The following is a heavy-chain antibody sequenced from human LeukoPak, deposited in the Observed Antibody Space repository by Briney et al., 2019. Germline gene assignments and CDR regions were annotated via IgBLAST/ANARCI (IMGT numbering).Heavy chain of an antibody. CDR2: IYYSGST. J-gene: IGHJ5*02. Sequence: SETLSLTCTVSGGSISSGGYYWSSIRQHPGKGLEWIGYIYYSGSTYYNPSLKSRVTISVDTSKNQFSLKLSSVTAADTAVYYCARDLGSGNNWFDPWGQGTLVTVSS. CDR1: GGSISSGGYY. CDR3: ARDLGSGNNWFDP. D-gene: IGHD3-10*02. V-gene: IGHV4-31*03.